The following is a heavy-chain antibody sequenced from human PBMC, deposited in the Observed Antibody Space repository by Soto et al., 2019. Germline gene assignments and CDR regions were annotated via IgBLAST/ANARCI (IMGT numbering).Heavy chain of an antibody. CDR3: ARGAPTISSSYTYYYGMDV. D-gene: IGHD6-19*01. V-gene: IGHV1-69*01. CDR1: GGTFSSYA. Sequence: QVQLVQSGAEVKKPGSSVKVSCKASGGTFSSYAISWVRQAPGKGLEWMGGIIPIFGTANYAQKFQGRFTTTADESRSTAYMELSSLRSEDTAVYYCARGAPTISSSYTYYYGMDVWGQGTTVTVSS. CDR2: IIPIFGTA. J-gene: IGHJ6*02.